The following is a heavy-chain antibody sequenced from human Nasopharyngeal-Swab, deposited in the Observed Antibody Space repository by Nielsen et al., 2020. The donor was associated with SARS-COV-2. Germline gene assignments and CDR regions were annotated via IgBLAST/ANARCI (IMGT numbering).Heavy chain of an antibody. V-gene: IGHV1-69*13. Sequence: SVKVSCKASGGTFSSYAISWVRQAPGQGLEWMGGIIPIFGTANYAQKFQGRVTITADESTSTAYMELSSLRSEDTAVYYCAAEGLCSGGGCSRWFDPWGQGTLVTVSS. J-gene: IGHJ5*02. CDR1: GGTFSSYA. CDR2: IIPIFGTA. CDR3: AAEGLCSGGGCSRWFDP. D-gene: IGHD2-15*01.